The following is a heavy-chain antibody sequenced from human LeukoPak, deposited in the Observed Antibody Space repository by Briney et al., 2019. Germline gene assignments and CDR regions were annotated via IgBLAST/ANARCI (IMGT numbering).Heavy chain of an antibody. CDR1: GFTFSSYA. V-gene: IGHV3-23*01. D-gene: IGHD3-22*01. J-gene: IGHJ4*02. Sequence: GGSLRLSCAASGFTFSSYAMSWVRQAPGKGPEWVSAISGSGGRTDYADSVKGRFTISRDNSKNTLYLQMNSLRAEDTAVYYCAKVNYYDATGFFDYWGQGTLVTVSS. CDR2: ISGSGGRT. CDR3: AKVNYYDATGFFDY.